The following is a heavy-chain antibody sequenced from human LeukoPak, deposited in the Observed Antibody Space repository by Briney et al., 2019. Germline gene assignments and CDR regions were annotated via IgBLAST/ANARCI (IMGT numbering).Heavy chain of an antibody. CDR2: FIPILDKA. Sequence: ASVKVSFKASGGIFNNYTVSWVGQAPGKRFEWMGRFIPILDKADYSQRFRGRVTISADKSTTTVYMEVHRLRSDDTAVYYCARDGLPGDGMDVWGQGTTVTVSS. CDR1: GGIFNNYT. V-gene: IGHV1-69*08. D-gene: IGHD7-27*01. CDR3: ARDGLPGDGMDV. J-gene: IGHJ6*02.